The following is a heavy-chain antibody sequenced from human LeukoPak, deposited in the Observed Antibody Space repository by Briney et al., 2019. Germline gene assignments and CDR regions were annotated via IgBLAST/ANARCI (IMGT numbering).Heavy chain of an antibody. J-gene: IGHJ6*03. CDR3: ARGLRYCSGGRCYFSPPYYYYMDV. CDR2: INSDGSST. V-gene: IGHV3-74*01. CDR1: GFTFSSYW. Sequence: GGSLRLSCAASGFTFSSYWMHWVRQAPGKGLVWVSRINSDGSSTSYADSVKGRFTISRDNAKNTLYLQMNSLRAEDTAVYYCARGLRYCSGGRCYFSPPYYYYMDVWGKGTTVTISS. D-gene: IGHD2-15*01.